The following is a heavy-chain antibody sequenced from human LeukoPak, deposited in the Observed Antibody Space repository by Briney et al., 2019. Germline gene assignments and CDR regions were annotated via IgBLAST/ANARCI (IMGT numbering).Heavy chain of an antibody. D-gene: IGHD2-15*01. CDR2: ISSSSNYI. V-gene: IGHV3-21*01. CDR3: ARDRCSGGICYFDY. CDR1: GFTFSSNS. Sequence: PGGSLRLSCAASGFTFSSNSMNWDRQAPGKGLEWVSSISSSSNYIHYADSVKGRFTIFRDNAKNSLYLQMNSLRAEDTAAYYCARDRCSGGICYFDYWGQGTLVTVSS. J-gene: IGHJ4*02.